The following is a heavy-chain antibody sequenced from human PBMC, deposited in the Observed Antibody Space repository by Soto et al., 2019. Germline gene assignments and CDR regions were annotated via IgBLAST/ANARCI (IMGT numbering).Heavy chain of an antibody. V-gene: IGHV3-23*01. CDR2: ISATGGST. Sequence: VGSLRLSCAASGFTFNSYAMNWVRQAPGKGLEWVATISATGGSTYYADSVKGRFTISRDNSKNTLYLQMNGLRVEDTAVYYCAKDRLAGNFDYWGQGTQVTVSS. CDR3: AKDRLAGNFDY. J-gene: IGHJ4*02. CDR1: GFTFNSYA.